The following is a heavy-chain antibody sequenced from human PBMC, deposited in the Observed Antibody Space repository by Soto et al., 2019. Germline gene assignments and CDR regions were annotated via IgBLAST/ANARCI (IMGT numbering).Heavy chain of an antibody. J-gene: IGHJ6*03. D-gene: IGHD2-15*01. CDR2: INHSGST. CDR3: AISCSGGSCYSRRYYYYYMDV. CDR1: GGSFSGYY. V-gene: IGHV4-34*01. Sequence: SETLSLTCAVYGGSFSGYYWSWIRQPPGKGLEWIGEINHSGSTNYNPSLKSRVTISVDTSKNQFSLKLSSVTAADTAVYYCAISCSGGSCYSRRYYYYYMDVWGKGTTVTVSS.